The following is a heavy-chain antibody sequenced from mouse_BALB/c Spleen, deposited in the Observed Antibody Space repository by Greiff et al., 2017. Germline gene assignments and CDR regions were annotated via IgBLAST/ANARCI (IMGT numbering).Heavy chain of an antibody. V-gene: IGHV5-4*02. Sequence: EVNLVESGGGLVKPGGSLKLSCAASGFTFSDYYMYWVRQTPEKRLEWVATISDGGSYTYYPASVKGRFTISRDNAKNNLYLQMTNLRSEDTAMYDCARRERYDAMDYWGQGTSVTVSS. CDR1: GFTFSDYY. CDR3: ARRERYDAMDY. D-gene: IGHD2-14*01. J-gene: IGHJ4*01. CDR2: ISDGGSYT.